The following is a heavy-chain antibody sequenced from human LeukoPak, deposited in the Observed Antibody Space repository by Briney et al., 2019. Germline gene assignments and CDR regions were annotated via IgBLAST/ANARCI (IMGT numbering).Heavy chain of an antibody. CDR2: INPNSGGT. J-gene: IGHJ4*02. CDR3: ARDYYDSSGYYACLGY. Sequence: ASVTVSCKASGYTFSGYYMHWVRQAPGQGLEWMGWINPNSGGTNYAQKFQGRVTMTRDTSISTAYMELSRLRSDDTAVYYCARDYYDSSGYYACLGYWGQGTLVTVSS. V-gene: IGHV1-2*02. D-gene: IGHD3-22*01. CDR1: GYTFSGYY.